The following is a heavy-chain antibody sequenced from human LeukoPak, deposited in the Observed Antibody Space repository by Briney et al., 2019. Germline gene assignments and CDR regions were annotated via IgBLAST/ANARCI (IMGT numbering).Heavy chain of an antibody. CDR2: ISESGDVT. V-gene: IGHV3-23*01. CDR3: AKDPEF. Sequence: PGGSLRLSCVVSGFTFSNQAMSWVRQAPGKGQEWIAGISESGDVTFHVDSVKGRFTISRDNSRNTLFLQMDSLRVEDTAVYYCAKDPEFRGQGTLVTVSS. J-gene: IGHJ4*02. D-gene: IGHD3-10*01. CDR1: GFTFSNQA.